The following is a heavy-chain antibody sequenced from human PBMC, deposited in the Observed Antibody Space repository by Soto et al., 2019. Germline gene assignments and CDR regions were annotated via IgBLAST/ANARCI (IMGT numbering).Heavy chain of an antibody. J-gene: IGHJ5*02. CDR2: ISTYNANT. V-gene: IGHV1-18*01. D-gene: IGHD4-4*01. Sequence: QVQLVQSGAEVKKPGASVKVSCKASGYTFISYGISWVRQAPGQGLEWMGWISTYNANTNYAQKLQGRVTMTTDTSTSTADMELGSLRSDDTAVYYCARDLRDDYNPYNWFDPWGQGTLVTVSS. CDR3: ARDLRDDYNPYNWFDP. CDR1: GYTFISYG.